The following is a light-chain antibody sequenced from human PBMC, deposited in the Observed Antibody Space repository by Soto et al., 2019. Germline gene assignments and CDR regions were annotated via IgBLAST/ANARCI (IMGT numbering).Light chain of an antibody. V-gene: IGLV1-44*01. CDR3: AAWDDSLNGLV. CDR2: SDN. CDR1: SSNIGSNT. Sequence: QSVLTQPPSASGTPGQRVTISCSGSSSNIGSNTVNWYQQLPGTAPKLLIYSDNQRPSGVPDRFSVSKSGTSVSLAIRGLQSDDEADYYCAAWDDSLNGLVFGGGTKLTVL. J-gene: IGLJ2*01.